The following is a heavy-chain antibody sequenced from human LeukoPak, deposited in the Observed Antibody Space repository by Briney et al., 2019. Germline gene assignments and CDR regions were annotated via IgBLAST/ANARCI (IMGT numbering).Heavy chain of an antibody. CDR2: IYTSGST. CDR1: GGSISSGSYY. D-gene: IGHD6-19*01. V-gene: IGHV4-61*02. Sequence: SQTPSLTCTVSGGSISSGSYYWSWIRQPAGKGLEWIGRIYTSGSTNYNPSLKSRVTISVDTSKNQFSLKLTSVTAADTAVYYCARGKSSLTAGDYWGQGTLVTVSS. J-gene: IGHJ4*02. CDR3: ARGKSSLTAGDY.